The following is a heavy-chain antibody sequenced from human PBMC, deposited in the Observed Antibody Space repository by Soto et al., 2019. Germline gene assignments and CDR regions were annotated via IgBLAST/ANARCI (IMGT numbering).Heavy chain of an antibody. Sequence: QVQLVESGGGVVQPGRSLRLSCAASGFTFSSYAMHWVRQAPGTGLEWVAVISYDGSNKYYADSVKGRFTISRDNSKNTLYLQMNSLRAEDTAVYYCARDRAVTTPIFDYWGQGTLVTVSS. CDR3: ARDRAVTTPIFDY. V-gene: IGHV3-30-3*01. D-gene: IGHD4-17*01. CDR2: ISYDGSNK. CDR1: GFTFSSYA. J-gene: IGHJ4*02.